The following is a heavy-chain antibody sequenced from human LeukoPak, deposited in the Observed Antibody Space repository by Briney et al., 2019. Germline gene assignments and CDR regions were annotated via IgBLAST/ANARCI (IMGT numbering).Heavy chain of an antibody. Sequence: SETLSLTCTVSGGSISSYYWSWIRQPPGKGLDWIGYIYYSGSTNYNPSLKSRVTISVDTSKNQFSLKLSSVTAADTAVYYCAGSTYDTSGRDYWGQGTLVTVSS. D-gene: IGHD3-22*01. CDR2: IYYSGST. J-gene: IGHJ4*02. V-gene: IGHV4-59*03. CDR1: GGSISSYY. CDR3: AGSTYDTSGRDY.